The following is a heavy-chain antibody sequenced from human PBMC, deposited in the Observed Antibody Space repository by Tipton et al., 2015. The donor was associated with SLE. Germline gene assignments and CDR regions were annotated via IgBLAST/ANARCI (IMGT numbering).Heavy chain of an antibody. J-gene: IGHJ3*02. Sequence: TLSLTCTVSGGSISSYYWSWIRRPPGKGLEWIGYIYYSGSTNYNPSLKSRVTISVDTSKNQFSLKLSSVTATDTAVYYCARYGELFDAFGIWGQGTMVTVSS. V-gene: IGHV4-59*01. CDR3: ARYGELFDAFGI. CDR2: IYYSGST. D-gene: IGHD1-7*01. CDR1: GGSISSYY.